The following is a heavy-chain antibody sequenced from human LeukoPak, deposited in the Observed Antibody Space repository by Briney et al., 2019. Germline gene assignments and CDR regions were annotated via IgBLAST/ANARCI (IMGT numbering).Heavy chain of an antibody. CDR1: GGTFSSYA. V-gene: IGHV1-69*04. J-gene: IGHJ3*02. D-gene: IGHD2-15*01. CDR2: IIPILGIA. CDR3: ARENTLLVGAFDI. Sequence: SVKVSCKASGGTFSSYAISWVRQAPGQGLEWMGRIIPILGIANYAQEFQGRVTITADKSTSTAYMELSSLRSEDTAVYYCARENTLLVGAFDIWGQGTMVTVSS.